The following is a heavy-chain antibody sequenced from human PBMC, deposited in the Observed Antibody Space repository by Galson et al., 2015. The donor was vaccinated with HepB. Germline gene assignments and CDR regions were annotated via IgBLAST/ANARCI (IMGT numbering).Heavy chain of an antibody. CDR1: GFTFSSYA. Sequence: LRLSCAASGFTFSSYAMSWVRQAPGKGLEWVSAISGSGGSTYYADSVKGRFTISRDNSKNTLYLQMNSLRAEDTAVYYCAKGGGIQLWSRNNWFDPWGQGTLVTVSS. CDR3: AKGGGIQLWSRNNWFDP. D-gene: IGHD5-18*01. V-gene: IGHV3-23*01. CDR2: ISGSGGST. J-gene: IGHJ5*02.